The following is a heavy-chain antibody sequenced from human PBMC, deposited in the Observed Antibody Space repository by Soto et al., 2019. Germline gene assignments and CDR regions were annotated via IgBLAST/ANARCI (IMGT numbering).Heavy chain of an antibody. CDR3: AKDVVRSTIFGAGDAFDI. Sequence: EVQLLESGGGLVQPGGSLRLSCAASGFTFSRYAMSWVRQAPGKGLEWVSGISGVGGSTYYADSVKGRFTISRDNSKDTLYLQMNSLRGEDTAVYYCAKDVVRSTIFGAGDAFDIWGQGTRVTV. CDR1: GFTFSRYA. J-gene: IGHJ3*02. D-gene: IGHD3-3*01. V-gene: IGHV3-23*01. CDR2: ISGVGGST.